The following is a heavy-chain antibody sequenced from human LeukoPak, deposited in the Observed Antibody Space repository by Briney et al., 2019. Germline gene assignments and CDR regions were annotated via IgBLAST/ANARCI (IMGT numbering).Heavy chain of an antibody. V-gene: IGHV4-61*01. CDR3: ARKEGEMYYYGMDV. Sequence: SETLSLTCTVSGGSVSSGSYYWSWIRQPPGKGLEWIGYIYYSGSTNYNPSLKSRVTISVDTSKNQFSLKLSSVTAADTAVYYCARKEGEMYYYGMDVWGQGTTVTVSS. CDR2: IYYSGST. J-gene: IGHJ6*02. CDR1: GGSVSSGSYY.